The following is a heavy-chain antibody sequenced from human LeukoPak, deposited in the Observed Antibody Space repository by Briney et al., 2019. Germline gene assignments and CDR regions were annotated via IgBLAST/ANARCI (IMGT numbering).Heavy chain of an antibody. CDR3: AKHSGEFTSYYHLDV. CDR1: GFTFSNYW. D-gene: IGHD3-10*01. Sequence: PGGSLRLSCAASGFTFSNYWMHWVRQAPGKGLVWVSRINSDGSNTNYADSVKGRFTISRDNSKNTLYLQMNSLRAEDTAVFYCAKHSGEFTSYYHLDVWGKGTTVTIFS. V-gene: IGHV3-74*01. CDR2: INSDGSNT. J-gene: IGHJ6*03.